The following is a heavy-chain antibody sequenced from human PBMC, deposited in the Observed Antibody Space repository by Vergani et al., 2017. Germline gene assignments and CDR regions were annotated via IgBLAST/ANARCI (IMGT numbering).Heavy chain of an antibody. V-gene: IGHV3-30-3*01. Sequence: VQLVESGGGLVKPGGSLRLSCAASGFTFSSYTMHWVRQAPGKGLEWVAVISSDGSNKYYADSVRGRFTISRDNSKNTLYLQMNSLRAEDTAVYYCAKESGSYYCFDSWGQGTLVTVSS. CDR2: ISSDGSNK. J-gene: IGHJ4*02. CDR1: GFTFSSYT. CDR3: AKESGSYYCFDS. D-gene: IGHD1-26*01.